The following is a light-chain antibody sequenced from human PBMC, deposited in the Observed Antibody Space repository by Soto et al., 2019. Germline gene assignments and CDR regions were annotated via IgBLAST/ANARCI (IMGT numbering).Light chain of an antibody. CDR2: KAS. J-gene: IGKJ4*01. Sequence: DIPMTQSPSTLSASVGDRVTITCRASQTINSWLAWFQQKPGEAPKLLIYKASSLHSGVPSRFSGSGSGTEFTLTISCLQPDDFATYYCQQYNSYSSLTFGGGTKVEIK. V-gene: IGKV1-5*03. CDR1: QTINSW. CDR3: QQYNSYSSLT.